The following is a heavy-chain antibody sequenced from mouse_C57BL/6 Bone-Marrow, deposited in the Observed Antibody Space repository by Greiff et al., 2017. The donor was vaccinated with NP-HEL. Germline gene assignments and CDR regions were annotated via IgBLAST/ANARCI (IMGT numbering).Heavy chain of an antibody. Sequence: EVQLQQSGTVLARPGASVKMSCKTSGYTFTSYWMHWVKQRPGQGLEWIGAIYPGNSDTSYNQKFKGKAKLTAVTSASTAYMELSSLTNEDSAVYYCTRSRYYGSSLYRYFDGWGTGTTVTVSS. J-gene: IGHJ1*03. CDR3: TRSRYYGSSLYRYFDG. CDR1: GYTFTSYW. V-gene: IGHV1-5*01. CDR2: IYPGNSDT. D-gene: IGHD1-1*01.